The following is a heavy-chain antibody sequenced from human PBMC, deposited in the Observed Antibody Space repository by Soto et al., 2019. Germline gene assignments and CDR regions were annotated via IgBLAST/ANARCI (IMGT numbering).Heavy chain of an antibody. CDR1: GFTFSSYA. J-gene: IGHJ5*02. V-gene: IGHV3-64*01. D-gene: IGHD3-9*01. CDR3: ARDRNYDILTGLGNNWFDP. CDR2: ISSNGGST. Sequence: GGSLRLSCAASGFTFSSYAMHWVRQAPGKGLEYVSAISSNGGSTYYANSVKGRFTISRDNSKNTLYLQMGSLRAEDMAVYYCARDRNYDILTGLGNNWFDPWGQGTLVTVSS.